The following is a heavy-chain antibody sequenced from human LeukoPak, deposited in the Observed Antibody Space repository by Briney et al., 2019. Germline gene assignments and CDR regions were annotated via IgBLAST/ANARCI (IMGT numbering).Heavy chain of an antibody. J-gene: IGHJ4*02. CDR1: GFTFSSYS. D-gene: IGHD3-16*01. CDR3: ARSLGETTFDY. Sequence: GGSLRLSCAASGFTFSSYSMNWVRQAPGKGLEWVAVIWYDGSKKYYVDSVKGRFTISRDNSKNTVYLEMNSLRVEDTAVYYCARSLGETTFDYWGQGTLVTVSS. V-gene: IGHV3-33*08. CDR2: IWYDGSKK.